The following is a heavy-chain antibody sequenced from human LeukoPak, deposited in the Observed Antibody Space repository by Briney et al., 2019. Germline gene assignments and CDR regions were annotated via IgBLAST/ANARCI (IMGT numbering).Heavy chain of an antibody. J-gene: IGHJ4*02. D-gene: IGHD6-13*01. CDR1: GDSISSSSYY. CDR2: IYYIGRT. V-gene: IGHV4-39*01. Sequence: SETPSLTCTVSGDSISSSSYYWGWIRQPPGKGLEWIGSIYYIGRTYYNPSLKSRVTISVDTSKNQFSLKLSSVTAADTAVYYCASDQQVGGQSGTHFDYWGQGTLVTVSS. CDR3: ASDQQVGGQSGTHFDY.